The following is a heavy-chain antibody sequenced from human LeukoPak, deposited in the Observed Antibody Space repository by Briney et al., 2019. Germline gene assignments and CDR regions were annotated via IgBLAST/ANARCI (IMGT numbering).Heavy chain of an antibody. J-gene: IGHJ4*02. V-gene: IGHV3-23*01. D-gene: IGHD1-26*01. CDR2: ISTGGSGT. CDR1: GFTFSIYA. CDR3: ARGGGSGSLFDY. Sequence: QTGGSLRLSCAASGFTFSIYAMSWVRQAPGTGLEWVSAISTGGSGTHNADSVKGRFTISRDNSKNTLYLQMNSLRAEDTAVYYCARGGGSGSLFDYWGQGTLVTVSS.